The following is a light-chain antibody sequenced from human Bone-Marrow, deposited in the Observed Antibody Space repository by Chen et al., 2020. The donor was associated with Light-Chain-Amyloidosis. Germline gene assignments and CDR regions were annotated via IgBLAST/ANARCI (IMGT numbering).Light chain of an antibody. CDR3: QSYDTRLRGSV. CDR2: GNN. V-gene: IGLV1-40*01. J-gene: IGLJ2*01. CDR1: RSNIGAPYD. Sequence: QSVLTQPPSVSGAPGQWVPISCTGCRSNIGAPYDVHWYQQLPGTAPKLLIYGNNNRPSGVPDRFSGSKSGSSASLAITGLRADDEADYYCQSYDTRLRGSVFGGGTRLTVL.